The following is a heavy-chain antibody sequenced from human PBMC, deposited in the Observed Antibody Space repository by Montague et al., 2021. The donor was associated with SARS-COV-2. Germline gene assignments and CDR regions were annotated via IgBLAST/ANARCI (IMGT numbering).Heavy chain of an antibody. Sequence: SLRLSCAASGFTFRSYAMSWVRQAPGKGLEWISDITGIGGSIKYTDSVKGRFTISRDNSKNTLYLQMNSLRAEDTAVYYYAKDHVPGDGRLLLDFWGQGTLVTVSS. V-gene: IGHV3-23*01. CDR2: ITGIGGSI. CDR3: AKDHVPGDGRLLLDF. CDR1: GFTFRSYA. J-gene: IGHJ4*02. D-gene: IGHD3-10*02.